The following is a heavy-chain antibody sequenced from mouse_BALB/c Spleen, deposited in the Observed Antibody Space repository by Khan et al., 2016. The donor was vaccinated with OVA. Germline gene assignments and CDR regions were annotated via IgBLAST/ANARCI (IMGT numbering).Heavy chain of an antibody. V-gene: IGHV2-3*01. Sequence: VELVESGPGLVAPSQSLSITCTVSGFSLTSYGVNWVRQPPGKGLEWRGVIWGDGSTNYHSALISRLSISKDNSKSQVFLKLNSLQTDYTATYYCAKWDNSYYAMDDWGQGTSVTVSS. CDR2: IWGDGST. CDR3: AKWDNSYYAMDD. CDR1: GFSLTSYG. D-gene: IGHD1-3*01. J-gene: IGHJ4*01.